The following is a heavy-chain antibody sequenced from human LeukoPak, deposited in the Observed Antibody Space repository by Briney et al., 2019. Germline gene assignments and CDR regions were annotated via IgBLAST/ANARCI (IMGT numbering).Heavy chain of an antibody. CDR2: INSDGSIT. J-gene: IGHJ4*02. Sequence: GGSRRLSCAAAGFTFSSYWMHWVRQVPGEGLVWVSRINSDGSITNYADSVKGRFTISRDNARNTLYVQMNSLRAEDTAVYYCAQASIAATGIFDYWGQGTPVTVSS. CDR3: AQASIAATGIFDY. V-gene: IGHV3-74*01. D-gene: IGHD6-13*01. CDR1: GFTFSSYW.